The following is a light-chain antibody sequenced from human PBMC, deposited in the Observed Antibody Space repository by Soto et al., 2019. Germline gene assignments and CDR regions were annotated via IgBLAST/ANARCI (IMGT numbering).Light chain of an antibody. Sequence: QSVLTQPPSASGSPGQSVTISCTGTSSDVGGYNYVSWYQQHPGKAPKLMIYEVSKRPSGVPDRFSGSKSGNTASLTVSGLHAEEGADYYCSSYAGSNVFGTGTKVTVL. J-gene: IGLJ1*01. CDR1: SSDVGGYNY. V-gene: IGLV2-8*01. CDR3: SSYAGSNV. CDR2: EVS.